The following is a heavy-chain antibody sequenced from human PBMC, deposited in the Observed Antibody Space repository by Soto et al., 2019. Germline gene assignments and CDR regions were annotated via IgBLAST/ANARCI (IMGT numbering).Heavy chain of an antibody. J-gene: IGHJ4*02. D-gene: IGHD2-15*01. CDR2: IYYSGST. CDR3: ARAGYCSGGSCSNSSPRFDY. V-gene: IGHV4-59*01. Sequence: SETLSLTCTVSGGSISHYYWSWIRQPPGRGLEWIGYIYYSGSTNYNPSLKSRVTISVDTSKNQFSLKLSSVTAADTAVYYCARAGYCSGGSCSNSSPRFDYWGQGTLVTVSS. CDR1: GGSISHYY.